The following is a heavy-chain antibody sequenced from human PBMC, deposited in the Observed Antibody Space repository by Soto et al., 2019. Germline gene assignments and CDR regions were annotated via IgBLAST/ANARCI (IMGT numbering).Heavy chain of an antibody. J-gene: IGHJ3*02. Sequence: PSETLSLTCTVSGGSISSGDYYWSWIRQPPGKGLEWIGYIYYSGSTYYNPSLKSRVTISVDTSKNQFSLKLSSVTAADTAVYYCARGGLWFNAFDIWGQGTMVTV. CDR2: IYYSGST. CDR1: GGSISSGDYY. CDR3: ARGGLWFNAFDI. D-gene: IGHD3-10*01. V-gene: IGHV4-30-4*01.